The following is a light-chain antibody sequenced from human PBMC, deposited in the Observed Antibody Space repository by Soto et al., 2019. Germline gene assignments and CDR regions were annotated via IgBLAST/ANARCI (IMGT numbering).Light chain of an antibody. J-gene: IGLJ2*01. CDR2: DVS. CDR1: SSDVGGYNY. V-gene: IGLV2-14*01. CDR3: SSYSTSSTHHVV. Sequence: QSALTQPPSVSGSPGQSITISCTGTSSDVGGYNYVSWYQQHPGKAPKLMIYDVSNRPSGVSNRFSGSKSGNTASLTISGLQAEDEAEYYCSSYSTSSTHHVVFAGGTKLTVL.